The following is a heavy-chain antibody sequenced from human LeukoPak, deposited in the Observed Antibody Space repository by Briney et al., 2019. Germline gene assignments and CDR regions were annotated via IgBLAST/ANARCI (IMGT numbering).Heavy chain of an antibody. V-gene: IGHV4-38-2*01. CDR2: IYHSGST. Sequence: SETLSLTCAVSGYSISSGYYWGWIRQPPGKGLEWIGSIYHSGSTYYNPSLKSRVTISVDTSKNQFSLKLSSVTAADTAVYYCARDTYSNYRAYYFDYWGQGTLVTVSS. D-gene: IGHD4-11*01. J-gene: IGHJ4*02. CDR3: ARDTYSNYRAYYFDY. CDR1: GYSISSGYY.